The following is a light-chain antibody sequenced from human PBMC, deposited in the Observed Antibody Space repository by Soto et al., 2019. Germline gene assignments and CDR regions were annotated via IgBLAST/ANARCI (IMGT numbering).Light chain of an antibody. CDR1: QTVRNNY. Sequence: EFVLTQSPGTLSLSPGERATLSCRASQTVRNNYLAWYQQKPGQAPRLLIYDASSRATGIPARFSGSGSGTEFILTISGLEPEDSGIYHCHQHGGSPETFGQGTKVDIK. J-gene: IGKJ1*01. CDR2: DAS. CDR3: HQHGGSPET. V-gene: IGKV3-20*01.